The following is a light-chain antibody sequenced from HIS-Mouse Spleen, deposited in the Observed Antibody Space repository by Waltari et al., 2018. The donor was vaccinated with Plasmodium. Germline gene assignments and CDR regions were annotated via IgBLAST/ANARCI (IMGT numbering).Light chain of an antibody. CDR3: QQYNNWSFT. CDR2: KVS. V-gene: IGKV2-30*01. Sequence: DVVMTQSPLSLPVTLGQPASISCLSSQSLVYSYGNTYLNWFQQRPGQSPRRLIYKVSNRDSGVPDRFSGSGSGTDFTLTISSLQSEDFAVYYCQQYNNWSFTFGPGTKVDIK. J-gene: IGKJ3*01. CDR1: QSLVYSYGNTY.